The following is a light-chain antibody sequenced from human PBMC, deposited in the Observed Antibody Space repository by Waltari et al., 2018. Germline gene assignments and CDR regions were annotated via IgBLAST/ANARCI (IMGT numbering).Light chain of an antibody. CDR2: GTS. V-gene: IGLV1-40*01. CDR1: GSNIGAGYD. J-gene: IGLJ3*02. Sequence: QSVLTQPPSVSGAPGQKVNIPCTGSGSNIGAGYDVHWYQQLPRAAPKLLIYGTSSRPLGVPDRFFGSTSGTSASLAITGLQAEDEADYYCQSYDTTLSVVFGGGTKLTVL. CDR3: QSYDTTLSVV.